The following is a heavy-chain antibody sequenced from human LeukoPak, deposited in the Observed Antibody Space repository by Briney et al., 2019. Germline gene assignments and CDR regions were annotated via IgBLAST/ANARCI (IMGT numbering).Heavy chain of an antibody. Sequence: ASVKVSCKASGGTFSSYAISWVRQAPGQGLEWMGGIIPIFGTANYAQKFQGRVTITADKSTSTAYMELSSLRSEDTAVYYCARGSSREGYYYYYMDVWGKGTTVTVSS. J-gene: IGHJ6*03. D-gene: IGHD3-10*01. CDR1: GGTFSSYA. CDR2: IIPIFGTA. CDR3: ARGSSREGYYYYYMDV. V-gene: IGHV1-69*06.